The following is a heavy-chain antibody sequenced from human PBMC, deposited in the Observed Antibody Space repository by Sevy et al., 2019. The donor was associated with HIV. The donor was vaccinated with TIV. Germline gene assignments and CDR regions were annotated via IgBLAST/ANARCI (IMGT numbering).Heavy chain of an antibody. V-gene: IGHV4-61*08. Sequence: SETLSLTCTVPGGSVNSGDYYWSWIRQPPGKGLEWLGYIYYSGSSNYNPSLKSRVTISLDTSKNQFSLKMSSVTTADTAVYYCARDDPVMNAFDIWGQGTMVTVSS. CDR2: IYYSGSS. D-gene: IGHD3-16*01. J-gene: IGHJ3*02. CDR3: ARDDPVMNAFDI. CDR1: GGSVNSGDYY.